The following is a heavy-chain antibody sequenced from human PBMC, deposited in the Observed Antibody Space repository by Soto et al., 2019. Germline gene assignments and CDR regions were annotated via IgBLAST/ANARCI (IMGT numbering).Heavy chain of an antibody. D-gene: IGHD3-10*01. CDR3: ARDGNGSGTQENFDY. CDR2: IIPILGIA. J-gene: IGHJ4*02. CDR1: GGTFSSYT. Sequence: ASVKVSCKASGGTFSSYTISWVRQAPGQGLEWMGRIIPILGIANYAQKFQGRVTITADKSTSTAYMELSSLRSEDTAVYYCARDGNGSGTQENFDYWGQGTLVTVSS. V-gene: IGHV1-69*04.